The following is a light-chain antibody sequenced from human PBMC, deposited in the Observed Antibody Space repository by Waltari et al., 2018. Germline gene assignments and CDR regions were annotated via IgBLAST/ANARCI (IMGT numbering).Light chain of an antibody. CDR2: KDS. J-gene: IGLJ2*01. CDR1: ILAKQY. CDR3: QSTVSSGTYTGL. Sequence: YELTQTPSMSVSPGQTASITCSGDILAKQYGHWYQQKSGQAPVLIIYKDSERPSGIPGRFSGSSYGTTVTLTISDVQSEDEADYYCQSTVSSGTYTGLFGGGTKLNVL. V-gene: IGLV3-25*03.